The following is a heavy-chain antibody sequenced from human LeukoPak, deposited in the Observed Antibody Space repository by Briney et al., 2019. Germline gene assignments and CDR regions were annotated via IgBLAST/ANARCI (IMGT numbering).Heavy chain of an antibody. Sequence: QSGGSLRLSCAASGXTFNTYAMSWVRQAPGKGLEWVSGIGGSGSSTYYAESVKGRFTISRDNSKNTLYLQINSLRAEDTAAYYCAKAFDDYFFDYWGQGTLVTVSS. D-gene: IGHD2-21*02. V-gene: IGHV3-23*01. J-gene: IGHJ4*02. CDR2: IGGSGSST. CDR1: GXTFNTYA. CDR3: AKAFDDYFFDY.